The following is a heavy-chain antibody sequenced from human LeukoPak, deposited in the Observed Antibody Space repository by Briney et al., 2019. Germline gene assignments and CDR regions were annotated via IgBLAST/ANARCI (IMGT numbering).Heavy chain of an antibody. Sequence: PSETLSLTCAVYGGSFSGYYWSWIRQPPGKGLEWIGEINHSGSTNYNPSLKSRVTISVDTSKNQFSLKLSSMTAADTAVYYCARGRGIAAAVNVWGQGTLVTVSS. CDR3: ARGRGIAAAVNV. J-gene: IGHJ4*02. CDR2: INHSGST. CDR1: GGSFSGYY. D-gene: IGHD6-13*01. V-gene: IGHV4-34*01.